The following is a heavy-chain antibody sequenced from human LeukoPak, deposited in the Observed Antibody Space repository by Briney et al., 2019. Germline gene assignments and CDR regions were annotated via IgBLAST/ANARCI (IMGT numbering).Heavy chain of an antibody. V-gene: IGHV4-34*01. J-gene: IGHJ4*02. CDR3: ARGPYSSRHFDY. D-gene: IGHD6-13*01. Sequence: PSETLSLTCAVYGGSFSGYYWSWIRQPPGKGLEWIGEINHSGSTNYNPSLKSQVTISVDTSKNQFSLKLSSVTAADTAVYYCARGPYSSRHFDYWGQGTLVTVSS. CDR2: INHSGST. CDR1: GGSFSGYY.